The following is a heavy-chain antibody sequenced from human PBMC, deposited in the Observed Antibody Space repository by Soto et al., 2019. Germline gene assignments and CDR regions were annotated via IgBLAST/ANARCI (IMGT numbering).Heavy chain of an antibody. CDR2: INAGNGNT. V-gene: IGHV1-3*01. D-gene: IGHD2-2*01. CDR3: AREYCSSTSCSFYYYYGMDV. J-gene: IGHJ6*02. Sequence: GASVKVSCKASGYTFTSYAMHWVRQAPGQRLEWMGWINAGNGNTKYSQKFQGRVTITRDTSASTAHMVLSSLRSEDTAVYYCAREYCSSTSCSFYYYYGMDVWGQGTTVTVSS. CDR1: GYTFTSYA.